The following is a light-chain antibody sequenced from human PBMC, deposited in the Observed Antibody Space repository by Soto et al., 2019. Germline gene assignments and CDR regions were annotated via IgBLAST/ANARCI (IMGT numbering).Light chain of an antibody. CDR2: GVS. V-gene: IGKV3-15*01. J-gene: IGKJ2*01. CDR1: QSISRN. CDR3: QQYNNWPPYT. Sequence: EIVMTQSPGTLSVSPGERATLSCRASQSISRNLAWYQQKPGRAPRLLIYGVSTRATGIPARFSGSGSEIEFTLTISSLQSEDFAVYYCQQYNNWPPYTFGQGTKLEIK.